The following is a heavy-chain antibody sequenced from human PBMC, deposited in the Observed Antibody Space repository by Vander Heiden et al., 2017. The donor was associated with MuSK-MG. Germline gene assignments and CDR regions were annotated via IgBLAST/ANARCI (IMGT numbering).Heavy chain of an antibody. CDR3: ARTTDSIYYYMDV. V-gene: IGHV4-38-2*01. CDR1: GYSISSGYY. CDR2: IYHSGST. D-gene: IGHD4-4*01. Sequence: QVQLQESGPGLVKPSETLSLTCAVSGYSISSGYYWGWIRQPPGKGLEWIGSIYHSGSTYYNPSLKSRVTISVDTSKNQFSLKLSSVTAADTAVYYCARTTDSIYYYMDVWGQGTTVTVSS. J-gene: IGHJ6*03.